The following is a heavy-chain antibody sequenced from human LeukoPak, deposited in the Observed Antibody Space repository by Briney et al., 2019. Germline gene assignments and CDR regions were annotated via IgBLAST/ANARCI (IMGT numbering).Heavy chain of an antibody. CDR1: GYTFTSYY. V-gene: IGHV1-46*01. Sequence: ASVKVSCKASGYTFTSYYMHWVRQAPGQGLEWMGIINPSGGSTSYAQKFQGRVTMTRDTSTSTVYMELRSLRSDDTAVYYCARDQGYDILTGYPLHFDFWGQGTLVTVSS. CDR3: ARDQGYDILTGYPLHFDF. D-gene: IGHD3-9*01. J-gene: IGHJ4*02. CDR2: INPSGGST.